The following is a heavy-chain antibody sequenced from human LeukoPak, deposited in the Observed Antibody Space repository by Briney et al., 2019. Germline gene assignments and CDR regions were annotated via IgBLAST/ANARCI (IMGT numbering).Heavy chain of an antibody. D-gene: IGHD3-10*01. V-gene: IGHV4-34*01. CDR3: ARRGSGRNWFDP. CDR1: GGSFSGYY. Sequence: SETLSLTCAVYGGSFSGYYWSWIRQPPGKGLEWIGEINHSGSTNYNPSLESRVTISVDTSKNQFSLKLSSVTAADTAVYYCARRGSGRNWFDPWGQGTLVTVSS. CDR2: INHSGST. J-gene: IGHJ5*02.